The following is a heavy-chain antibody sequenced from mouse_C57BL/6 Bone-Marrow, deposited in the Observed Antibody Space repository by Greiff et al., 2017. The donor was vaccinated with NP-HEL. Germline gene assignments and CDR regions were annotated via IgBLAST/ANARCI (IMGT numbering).Heavy chain of an antibody. V-gene: IGHV1-15*01. CDR1: GYTFTDYE. CDR2: IDPETGGT. J-gene: IGHJ3*01. D-gene: IGHD1-1*01. CDR3: TSVHYYGSSYPAWFAY. Sequence: SGAELVRPGASVTLSCKASGYTFTDYEMHWVKQTPVHGLEWIGAIDPETGGTAYNQKFKGKAILTADKSSSTAYMELRSLTSEDSAVYYCTSVHYYGSSYPAWFAYWGQGTLVTVSA.